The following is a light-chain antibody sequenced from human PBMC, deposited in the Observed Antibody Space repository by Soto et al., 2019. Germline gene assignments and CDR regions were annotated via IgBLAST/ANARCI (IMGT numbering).Light chain of an antibody. V-gene: IGKV3-15*01. J-gene: IGKJ1*01. CDR3: QQYSDWPLS. CDR2: AAS. CDR1: HSIRSN. Sequence: IVTTDSPAALSVTPVDSAARSCRAIHSIRSNLAWYQQRPGQAPRLLIYAASSRATGVPARFSGAESGTDFTLTISSLQSEDSAVYYCQQYSDWPLSFGQGTKVDIK.